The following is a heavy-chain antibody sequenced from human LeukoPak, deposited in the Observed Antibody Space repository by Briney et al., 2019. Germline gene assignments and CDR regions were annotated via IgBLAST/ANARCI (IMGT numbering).Heavy chain of an antibody. CDR2: IYTRGST. CDR3: ARDVGNYGDYVLDYYYYMDG. CDR1: GGALSRFY. V-gene: IGHV4-4*07. J-gene: IGHJ6*03. Sequence: SETLSLTCSLSGGALSRFYWSCIRQAAGKGEECIVRIYTRGSTSYKPSLTSRVTMSVDTSKSQLSLTLNSVTAADTAVYYCARDVGNYGDYVLDYYYYMDGWGKGTTVTISS. D-gene: IGHD4-17*01.